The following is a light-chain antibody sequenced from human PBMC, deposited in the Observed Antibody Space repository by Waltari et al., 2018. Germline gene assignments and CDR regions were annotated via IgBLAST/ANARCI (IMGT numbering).Light chain of an antibody. Sequence: DIQMTQSPSSLSASVGDSVTITCQASQDISNYLNWYQQKPGKAPKLLIYDASNLETGVPSRFSGSGSGTDFTFTISSLHPEDIATYYCQQYDNLPITFGQGTRLEIK. CDR1: QDISNY. V-gene: IGKV1-33*01. CDR2: DAS. J-gene: IGKJ5*01. CDR3: QQYDNLPIT.